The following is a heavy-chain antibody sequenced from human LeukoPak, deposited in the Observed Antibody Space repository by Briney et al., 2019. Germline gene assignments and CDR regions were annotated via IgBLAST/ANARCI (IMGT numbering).Heavy chain of an antibody. CDR1: RFTFSSFA. D-gene: IGHD1-26*01. CDR2: ISDSGGNT. V-gene: IGHV3-23*01. J-gene: IGHJ4*02. CDR3: AKGSRNTGFDY. Sequence: GGSLRLSCAASRFTFSSFAMYWVRQAPGKGLEWVSAISDSGGNTYYAASVKGRFTISRDNSKNTLYLQMNSLRVDDTAVYYCAKGSRNTGFDYWGQGTLVTVSS.